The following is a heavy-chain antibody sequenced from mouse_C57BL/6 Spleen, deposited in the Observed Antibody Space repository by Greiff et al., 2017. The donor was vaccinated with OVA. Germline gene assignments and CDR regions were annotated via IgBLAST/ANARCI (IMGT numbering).Heavy chain of an antibody. CDR2: IDPNSGGT. Sequence: QVQLQQSGAELVKPGASVKLSCKASGYTFTSYWMHWVKQRPGRGLEWIGRIDPNSGGTKYNEKFKSKATLTVDKPSSTAYMQLSSLTSEDSAVYYCAAHYYGTLSYWYFDVWGTGTTVTVSS. J-gene: IGHJ1*03. V-gene: IGHV1-72*01. D-gene: IGHD1-1*01. CDR3: AAHYYGTLSYWYFDV. CDR1: GYTFTSYW.